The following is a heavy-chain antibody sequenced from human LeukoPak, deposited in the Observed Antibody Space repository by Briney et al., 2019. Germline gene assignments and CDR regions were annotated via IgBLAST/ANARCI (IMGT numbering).Heavy chain of an antibody. CDR3: ARDVDRDYYYGMDV. CDR2: ISSSSSYI. Sequence: GGSLRLSCAASGFTFSSYSMNWVRQAPGKGLEWVSSISSSSSYIYYADSVKGRFTISRDNAKNSLYLQMNSLRAEDTAVYYCARDVDRDYYYGMDVWGQGTTVTVSS. CDR1: GFTFSSYS. V-gene: IGHV3-21*04. J-gene: IGHJ6*02.